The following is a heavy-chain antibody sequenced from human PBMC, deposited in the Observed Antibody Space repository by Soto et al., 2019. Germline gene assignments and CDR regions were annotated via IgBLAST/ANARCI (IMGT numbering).Heavy chain of an antibody. CDR2: INAGNGNT. Sequence: ASVKVSCKASGYTFTIYAMHWVRQAPGQRLEWMGWINAGNGNTKYSQKFQGRVTITRDTSASTAYMELSSLRSEDTAVYYCARDLSGCSGGSCYSARFDXWGQGTLVTVSS. V-gene: IGHV1-3*01. CDR1: GYTFTIYA. CDR3: ARDLSGCSGGSCYSARFDX. J-gene: IGHJ4*02. D-gene: IGHD2-15*01.